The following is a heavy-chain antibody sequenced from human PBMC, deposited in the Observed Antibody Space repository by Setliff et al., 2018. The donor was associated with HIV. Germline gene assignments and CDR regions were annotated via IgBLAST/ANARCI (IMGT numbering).Heavy chain of an antibody. D-gene: IGHD5-12*01. J-gene: IGHJ6*03. Sequence: NPSETLSLTCTVSGGSISSSSYYWGWIRQPPGKGLEWIGSIYYSGSTYYNPSLKSRVTISVDTSKNQFSLKLSSVTAADTAVYYCARHRFAVEMATITVDYYYYYMDVWGKGTTVTVSS. CDR2: IYYSGST. CDR3: ARHRFAVEMATITVDYYYYYMDV. CDR1: GGSISSSSYY. V-gene: IGHV4-39*01.